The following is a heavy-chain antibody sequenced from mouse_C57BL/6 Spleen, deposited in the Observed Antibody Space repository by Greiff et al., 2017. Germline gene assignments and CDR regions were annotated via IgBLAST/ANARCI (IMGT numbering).Heavy chain of an antibody. CDR1: GYSFTGYF. V-gene: IGHV1-20*01. D-gene: IGHD2-5*01. CDR3: ARSGDSDYSAWFAY. J-gene: IGHJ3*01. Sequence: EVQLQQSGPELVKPGDSVKISCKASGYSFTGYFMNWVMQSHGKSLEWIGRINPYNGDTFYNQKFKGKATLTVDKSSSTAHMELRSLTSEDSAVYYCARSGDSDYSAWFAYWGQGTLVTVSA. CDR2: INPYNGDT.